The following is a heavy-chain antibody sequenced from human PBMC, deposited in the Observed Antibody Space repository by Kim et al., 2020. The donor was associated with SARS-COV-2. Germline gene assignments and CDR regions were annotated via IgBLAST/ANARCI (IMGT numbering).Heavy chain of an antibody. V-gene: IGHV1-69*13. J-gene: IGHJ6*02. CDR1: GGTFNSYA. D-gene: IGHD5-12*01. Sequence: SVKVSCKASGGTFNSYAISWVRQAPGQGLEWMGGIIPIFGTGKYRQKFQGRVTITADESTSTAYMELSSLRSEDTAVYYCAWSIGYDSYYYYGMDVWGQGTTVTVSS. CDR3: AWSIGYDSYYYYGMDV. CDR2: IIPIFGTG.